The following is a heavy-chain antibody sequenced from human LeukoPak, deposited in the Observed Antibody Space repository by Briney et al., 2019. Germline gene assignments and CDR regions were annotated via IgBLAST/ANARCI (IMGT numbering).Heavy chain of an antibody. CDR2: INTNTGNP. D-gene: IGHD1-26*01. J-gene: IGHJ5*02. CDR3: ARRSGSYFFDWFDP. V-gene: IGHV7-4-1*02. Sequence: GASVKVSCKASGYTFTGYYMHWVRQAPGQGLEWMGWINTNTGNPTYAQGFTGRFVFSLDTSVSTAYLQISSLKAEDTAVYYCARRSGSYFFDWFDPWGQGTLVTVSS. CDR1: GYTFTGYY.